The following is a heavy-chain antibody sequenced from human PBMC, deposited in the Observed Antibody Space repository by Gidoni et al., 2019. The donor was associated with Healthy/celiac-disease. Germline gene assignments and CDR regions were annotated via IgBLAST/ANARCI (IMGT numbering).Heavy chain of an antibody. V-gene: IGHV1-69*08. CDR1: GGTFSSYT. CDR2: IIPIVGIA. J-gene: IGHJ4*02. D-gene: IGHD3-22*01. Sequence: QVQLVQSGAEVKKPGSSVKVSCQASGGTFSSYTISWVRQAPGQGLEWMGRIIPIVGIANYAQKFQGRVTITADKSTSTAYMELSSLRSEDTAVYYCARDPDSSGYGHDYWGQGTLVTVSS. CDR3: ARDPDSSGYGHDY.